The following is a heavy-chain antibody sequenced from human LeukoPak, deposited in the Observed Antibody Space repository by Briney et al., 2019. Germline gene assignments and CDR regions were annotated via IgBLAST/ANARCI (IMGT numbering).Heavy chain of an antibody. CDR1: GFTFSSYA. J-gene: IGHJ4*02. CDR3: ANNFDY. D-gene: IGHD5-24*01. V-gene: IGHV3-64*01. CDR2: ISSNGGST. Sequence: GGSLRLSCAASGFTFSSYAMHWVRQAPGKGLEYVSTISSNGGSTYYANSVKGRFTISRDNSKNTLYLQMNSLRPEDTAMYYCANNFDYWGQGTLVTVSS.